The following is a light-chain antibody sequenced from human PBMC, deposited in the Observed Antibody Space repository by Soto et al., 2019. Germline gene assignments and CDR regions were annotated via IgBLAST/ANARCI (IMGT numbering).Light chain of an antibody. CDR2: EVS. J-gene: IGLJ1*01. V-gene: IGLV2-23*02. CDR3: CSYAGSSTF. CDR1: SSDVGSYNL. Sequence: QSVLTQPASVSGCPGQSITIYCTGTSSDVGSYNLVSWYQQHPGKAPKLMIYEVSKRPSGVSNRFSGSKSGNTASLTISGLQAEDEADYYCCSYAGSSTFFGTGTKVTVL.